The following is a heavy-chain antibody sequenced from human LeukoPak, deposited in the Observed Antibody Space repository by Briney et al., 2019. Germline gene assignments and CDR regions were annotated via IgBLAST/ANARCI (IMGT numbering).Heavy chain of an antibody. V-gene: IGHV4-34*01. CDR1: GGSFSGYY. CDR2: INHSGST. J-gene: IGHJ4*02. CDR3: ARGNWIDY. Sequence: SETLSLTCAVYGGSFSGYYWIWIRQPPGKGLEWIGEINHSGSTNYNPSLKSRVTISVDTSKNQFSLKLSSVTAADTAVYYCARGNWIDYWGQGTLVTVSS. D-gene: IGHD1-1*01.